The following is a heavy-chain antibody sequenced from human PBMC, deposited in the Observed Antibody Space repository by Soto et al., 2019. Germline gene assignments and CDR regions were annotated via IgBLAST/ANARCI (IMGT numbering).Heavy chain of an antibody. D-gene: IGHD5-18*01. Sequence: GRSLRLSCAASGLTFSTYGMHWARQAPGKGLEWVAVISYDGSNKYYADSVKGRFTISRDNSKTTLYLQMSSLRAEDTAVYYCAKELGYSYGQSVFDDWGQGTLVSLAS. J-gene: IGHJ4*02. CDR3: AKELGYSYGQSVFDD. CDR2: ISYDGSNK. V-gene: IGHV3-30*18. CDR1: GLTFSTYG.